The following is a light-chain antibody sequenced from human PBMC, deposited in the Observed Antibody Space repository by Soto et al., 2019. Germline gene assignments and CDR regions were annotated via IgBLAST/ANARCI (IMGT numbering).Light chain of an antibody. CDR3: QQASSFPLT. CDR2: GAS. V-gene: IGKV1-12*01. CDR1: QVISSW. Sequence: IQMTQSPSSVSASVGDSVTITCRASQVISSWLAWYQVKPGKAPKLLIYGASNRESGVPSRFSASESGTLFTLTINSLQPEDFATYYCQQASSFPLTFGGGTMVEI. J-gene: IGKJ4*01.